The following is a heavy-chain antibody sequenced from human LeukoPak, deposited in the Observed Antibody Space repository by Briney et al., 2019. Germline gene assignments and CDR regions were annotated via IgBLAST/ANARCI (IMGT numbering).Heavy chain of an antibody. Sequence: GESLKISCKGSGYIFTDYWIGWVRQMPGKGLEWMGIIYPDDSDTRYSPSFQGQVTISADKSISTAYLQWSSLKASDTAMYYCASDSSGFYRNNAFDIWGQGTMVTVSS. D-gene: IGHD3-22*01. CDR1: GYIFTDYW. CDR2: IYPDDSDT. J-gene: IGHJ3*02. CDR3: ASDSSGFYRNNAFDI. V-gene: IGHV5-51*01.